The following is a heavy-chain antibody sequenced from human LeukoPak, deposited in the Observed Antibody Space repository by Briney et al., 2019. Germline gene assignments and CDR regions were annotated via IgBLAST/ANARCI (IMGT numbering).Heavy chain of an antibody. CDR2: VSYDGRTT. Sequence: GGSLRLSCAASGFTFSSYAMHWVRQAPGKGLEWVAVVSYDGRTTFYADSVKGRFTISRDNSKNTLDLEMDSLRTEDTAVYYCAKEPTSYSSGWYFHDWGQGTLVIVSS. V-gene: IGHV3-30*04. J-gene: IGHJ1*01. D-gene: IGHD6-25*01. CDR1: GFTFSSYA. CDR3: AKEPTSYSSGWYFHD.